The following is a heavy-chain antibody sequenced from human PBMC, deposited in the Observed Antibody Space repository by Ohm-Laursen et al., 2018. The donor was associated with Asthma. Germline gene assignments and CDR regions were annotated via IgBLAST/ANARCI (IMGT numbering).Heavy chain of an antibody. CDR3: ASDYQIKDYYYYGMDV. Sequence: SDTLSLTCTVSGGSISSSSYYWGWIRQPPGKGLEWIGSIYYSGSTYYNPSLKSRVTISVDTSKNQFSLKLSSVTAADTAVYYCASDYQIKDYYYYGMDVWGQGTTVTVSS. D-gene: IGHD4-11*01. CDR2: IYYSGST. J-gene: IGHJ6*02. V-gene: IGHV4-39*01. CDR1: GGSISSSSYY.